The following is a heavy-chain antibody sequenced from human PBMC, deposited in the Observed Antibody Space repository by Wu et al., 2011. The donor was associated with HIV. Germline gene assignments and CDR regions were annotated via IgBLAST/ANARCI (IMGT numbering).Heavy chain of an antibody. CDR2: IIPIFGTT. CDR1: GGTFSSYA. J-gene: IGHJ6*03. Sequence: QVQLVQSGAEVKKPGSSVKVSCKASGGTFSSYAISWVRQAPGQGLEWMGGIIPIFGTTNYAQKFQGRVTITADKSTSTAFMELSSLRSEDTAVYYCARDRGGGVAARYGGYYYYMDVWGKGTTVTVSS. V-gene: IGHV1-69*06. CDR3: ARDRGGGVAARYGGYYYYMDV. D-gene: IGHD6-6*01.